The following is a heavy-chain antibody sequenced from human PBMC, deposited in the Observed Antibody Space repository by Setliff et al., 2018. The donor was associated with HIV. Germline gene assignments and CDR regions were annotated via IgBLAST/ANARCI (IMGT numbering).Heavy chain of an antibody. V-gene: IGHV1-18*01. D-gene: IGHD3-9*01. CDR1: GYSFINYG. CDR2: ISAYTGHT. Sequence: GASVKVSCKASGYSFINYGISWVRQAPGQGLEWMGWISAYTGHTDYASRLLGRVTLTTDTSTSTAYMELRSLSSDDTAVYFCARARLQGIVTAVGPRDNCLDPWGQGTRVTVS. CDR3: ARARLQGIVTAVGPRDNCLDP. J-gene: IGHJ5*02.